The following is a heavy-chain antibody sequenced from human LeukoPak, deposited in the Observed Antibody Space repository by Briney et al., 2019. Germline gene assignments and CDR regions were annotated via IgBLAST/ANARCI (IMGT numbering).Heavy chain of an antibody. J-gene: IGHJ3*02. D-gene: IGHD3-10*01. V-gene: IGHV4-30-2*01. CDR1: GGSISSGGYY. CDR3: ARVRGPSAFDI. Sequence: SETLSLTCTVSGGSISSGGYYWSWIRQHPGKGLEWIGYIYHSGSTYYNPSLKSRVTISVDRSKNQFSLKLSSVTAADTAVYYCARVRGPSAFDIWGQGTMVTVSS. CDR2: IYHSGST.